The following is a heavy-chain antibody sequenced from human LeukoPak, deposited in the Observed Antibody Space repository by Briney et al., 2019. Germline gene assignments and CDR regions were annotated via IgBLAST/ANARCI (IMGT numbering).Heavy chain of an antibody. Sequence: ASVKVSCKASGYTFTSYYMHWVRQAPGQGLEWMGRIIPLLGITNYAQNLQGRVMIFADTSMTTAYMELNILRSEDTAVYYCARAQGYSSSYLLTWGQGTLVTVSS. D-gene: IGHD5-18*01. CDR1: GYTFTSYY. CDR3: ARAQGYSSSYLLT. V-gene: IGHV1-46*04. CDR2: IIPLLGIT. J-gene: IGHJ5*02.